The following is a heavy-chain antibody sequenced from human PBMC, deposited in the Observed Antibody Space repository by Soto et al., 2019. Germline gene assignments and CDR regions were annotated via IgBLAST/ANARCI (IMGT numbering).Heavy chain of an antibody. Sequence: PSETLSLTCAVSITNIYYFGWIRQPPGKGLEWIGSIYHSGSTYHNPSLKSRVTISVETSRNQFSLKLRSVTAADTAVYFCASPSSAYCSDTSCYVATFHYWGQGIMVTVSS. V-gene: IGHV4-38-2*01. CDR1: ITNIYY. D-gene: IGHD2-2*01. J-gene: IGHJ4*02. CDR3: ASPSSAYCSDTSCYVATFHY. CDR2: IYHSGST.